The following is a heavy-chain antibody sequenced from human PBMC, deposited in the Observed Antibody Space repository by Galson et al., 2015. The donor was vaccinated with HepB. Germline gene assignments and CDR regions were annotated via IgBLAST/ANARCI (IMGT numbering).Heavy chain of an antibody. J-gene: IGHJ6*02. CDR1: GGTFSSYA. CDR3: ARDQRNYGGTTLLLRNGMDV. D-gene: IGHD4-23*01. CDR2: IIPIFGIA. V-gene: IGHV1-69*10. Sequence: SVKVSCKASGGTFSSYAISWVRQAPGQGLEWMGGIIPIFGIANYAQKFQGRVTITADKSTSTAYMELSSLRSEDTAVYYCARDQRNYGGTTLLLRNGMDVWGQGTTVTVSS.